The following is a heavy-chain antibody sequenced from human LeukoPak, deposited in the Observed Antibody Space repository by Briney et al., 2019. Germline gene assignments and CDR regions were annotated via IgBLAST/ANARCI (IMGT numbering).Heavy chain of an antibody. Sequence: GGSLRLSCAASGFTVSSSYMSWVRQAPGKGLEWVSVIYSGGNTFYADSVKGRFTISRDNSKNTLYLQMNSVRADDTALYYCAKGCDTDCYRLDYWGQGTLVAVSS. D-gene: IGHD3-16*02. CDR2: IYSGGNT. V-gene: IGHV3-53*01. CDR1: GFTVSSSY. J-gene: IGHJ4*02. CDR3: AKGCDTDCYRLDY.